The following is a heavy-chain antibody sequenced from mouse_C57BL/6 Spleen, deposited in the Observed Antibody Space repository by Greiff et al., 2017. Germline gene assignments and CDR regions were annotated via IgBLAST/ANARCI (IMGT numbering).Heavy chain of an antibody. D-gene: IGHD3-1*01. J-gene: IGHJ3*01. Sequence: QVQLKESGAELVRPGASVTLSCKASGYTFTDYEMHWVKQTPVHGLEWIGAIDPDTGGTAYNQKFKGKAILAADKSSSTAYMELRSLTSEDSAVYYCTRYSGAYWGQGTLVTVSA. CDR1: GYTFTDYE. CDR2: IDPDTGGT. V-gene: IGHV1-15*01. CDR3: TRYSGAY.